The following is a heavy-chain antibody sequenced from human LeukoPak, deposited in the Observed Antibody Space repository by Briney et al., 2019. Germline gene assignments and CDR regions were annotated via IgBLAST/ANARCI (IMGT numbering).Heavy chain of an antibody. D-gene: IGHD3-10*01. CDR3: ARERPYGSGSYPLYYFDY. Sequence: GGSLRLSCAASGFTFSSYAMSWVRQAPGKGLEWVSTLSGSGGSTFYADSAKGRFTISRDNSNNTLYLQMNSLRAEDTALYYCARERPYGSGSYPLYYFDYWGQGTLVTVSS. CDR1: GFTFSSYA. J-gene: IGHJ4*02. CDR2: LSGSGGST. V-gene: IGHV3-23*01.